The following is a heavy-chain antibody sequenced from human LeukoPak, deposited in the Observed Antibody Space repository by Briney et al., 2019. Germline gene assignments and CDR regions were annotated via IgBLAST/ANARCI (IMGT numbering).Heavy chain of an antibody. CDR2: IRSKANSYAT. V-gene: IGHV3-73*01. CDR3: AKTPVVVAATVTGYFDY. CDR1: GFTFSGSA. Sequence: GGSLRLSCAASGFTFSGSAMHWVRQASGKGLEWVGRIRSKANSYATAYAASVKGRFTISRDNSKNTLYLQMNSLRAEDTAVYYCAKTPVVVAATVTGYFDYWGQGTLVTVSS. D-gene: IGHD2-15*01. J-gene: IGHJ4*02.